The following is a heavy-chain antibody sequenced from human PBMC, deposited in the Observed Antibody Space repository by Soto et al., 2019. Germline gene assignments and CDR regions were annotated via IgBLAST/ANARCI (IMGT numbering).Heavy chain of an antibody. D-gene: IGHD3-22*01. CDR2: IDPSDSQT. V-gene: IGHV5-10-1*01. CDR1: GYSFAGYW. J-gene: IGHJ4*02. Sequence: GESLKISCQGSGYSFAGYWITWVRQKPGKGLEWMGRIDPSDSQTYYSPSFRGHVTISATKSITTVFLQWSSLRASDTAMYYCARQIYDSDTGPNFQYYFESWGQGTPVTVSS. CDR3: ARQIYDSDTGPNFQYYFES.